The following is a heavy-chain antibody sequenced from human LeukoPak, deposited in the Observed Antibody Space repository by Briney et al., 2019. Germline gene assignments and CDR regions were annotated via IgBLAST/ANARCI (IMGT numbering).Heavy chain of an antibody. J-gene: IGHJ4*02. CDR3: ALSQGTTSTDYFDF. CDR1: GYRFTSYW. Sequence: GESLKISCKGSGYRFTSYWISWVCQMPGKGLEWMGRIDPSDSYTNYSPSFQGHVTISADQSISTAYLQWSSLKASGTGVYYCALSQGTTSTDYFDFWGQGTLVTVSS. V-gene: IGHV5-10-1*01. D-gene: IGHD1-7*01. CDR2: IDPSDSYT.